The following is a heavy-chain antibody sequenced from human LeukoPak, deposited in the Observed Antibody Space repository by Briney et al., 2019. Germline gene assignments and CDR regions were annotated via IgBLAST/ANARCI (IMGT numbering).Heavy chain of an antibody. J-gene: IGHJ4*02. D-gene: IGHD6-13*01. CDR1: GGSISSGSYY. V-gene: IGHV4-61*02. CDR3: ASFGSSWYYFDY. Sequence: PSETLSLTCTVSGGSISSGSYYWSWIRQPAGKGLEWIGRIYTSGSTNYNPSLKSRVTISVDKSKNQFSLKLSSVTAADTAVYYCASFGSSWYYFDYWGQGTLVTVSS. CDR2: IYTSGST.